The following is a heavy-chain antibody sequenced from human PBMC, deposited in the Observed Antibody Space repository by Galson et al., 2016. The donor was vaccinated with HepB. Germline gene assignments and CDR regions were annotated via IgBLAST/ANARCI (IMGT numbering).Heavy chain of an antibody. CDR3: VSGSGRHRDY. CDR2: IYSSGDT. V-gene: IGHV4-31*01. J-gene: IGHJ4*02. Sequence: TLSLTCTVSGASISSGGYYWAWIRQHPGKGLEWLGYIYSSGDTYYNPSLKSPVTISIDTSKNQFSLKLNSVTAADTAVYYYVSGSGRHRDYWGQGTQLIVSP. D-gene: IGHD3-10*01. CDR1: GASISSGGYY.